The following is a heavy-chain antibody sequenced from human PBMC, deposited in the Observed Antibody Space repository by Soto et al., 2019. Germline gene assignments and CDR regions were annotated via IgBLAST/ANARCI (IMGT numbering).Heavy chain of an antibody. CDR3: ATDFTMVRGVIGDY. Sequence: ASVKVSCKVSGYTLTELSMHWVRQAPGKGLEWMGGFDPGDGETIYAQKFQGRVTMTEDTSTDTAYMELSSLRSEDTAVYYCATDFTMVRGVIGDYWGQGTLVTVSS. J-gene: IGHJ4*02. D-gene: IGHD3-10*01. CDR2: FDPGDGET. CDR1: GYTLTELS. V-gene: IGHV1-24*01.